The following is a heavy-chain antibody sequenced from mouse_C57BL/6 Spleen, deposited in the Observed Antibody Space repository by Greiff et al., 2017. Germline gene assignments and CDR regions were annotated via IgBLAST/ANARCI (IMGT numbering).Heavy chain of an antibody. D-gene: IGHD2-5*01. CDR1: GYTFTSYW. CDR3: ARYPLPSYYSNPYYFDY. Sequence: QVQLKQPGAELVRPGTSVKLSCKASGYTFTSYWMHWVKQRPGQGLEWIGVIDPSDSYTNYNQKFKGKATLTVDTSSSTAYMQLSSLTSEDSAVYYCARYPLPSYYSNPYYFDYWGQGTTLTVSS. CDR2: IDPSDSYT. V-gene: IGHV1-59*01. J-gene: IGHJ2*01.